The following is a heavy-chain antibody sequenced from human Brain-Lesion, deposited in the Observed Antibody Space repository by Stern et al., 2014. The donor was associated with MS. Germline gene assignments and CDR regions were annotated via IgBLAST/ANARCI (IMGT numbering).Heavy chain of an antibody. D-gene: IGHD4-17*01. V-gene: IGHV4-39*01. Sequence: KESGPGLVKPSETLSLTCTVSGGSINTNNYYWGWIRQPPGKGLEWIGNIYSSGSTFYSPSLKSRVPMSVDTSKNQFSLNLSSVTAADTAVYYCARTGDDFGDYSLSYWGQGTLVTVSS. J-gene: IGHJ4*02. CDR2: IYSSGST. CDR3: ARTGDDFGDYSLSY. CDR1: GGSINTNNYY.